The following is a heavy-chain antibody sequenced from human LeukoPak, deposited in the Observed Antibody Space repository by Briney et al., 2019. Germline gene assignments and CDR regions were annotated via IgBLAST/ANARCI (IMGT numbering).Heavy chain of an antibody. CDR3: ARDESAYSYGFHWYFDL. Sequence: GGSLRLSCAASGFASGFTFSTYEMNWVRQAPGKGLEWLSHISGSGATKYHADSVKGRFIISRDNARNSLYLQMNSLRVEDTAIYYCARDESAYSYGFHWYFDLWGRGTLVTVSS. V-gene: IGHV3-48*03. J-gene: IGHJ2*01. CDR2: ISGSGATK. D-gene: IGHD5-18*01. CDR1: GFTFSTYE.